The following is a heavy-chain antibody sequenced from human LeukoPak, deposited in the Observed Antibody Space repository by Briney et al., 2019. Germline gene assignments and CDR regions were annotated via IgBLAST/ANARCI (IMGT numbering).Heavy chain of an antibody. D-gene: IGHD6-25*01. Sequence: SETLSLTCTVSGGSVSSTSHFWSWIRQPPGKGLEWIGYIHNSVGTNYNPSLKSRVTISADTSKNQFSLKLSSVNAADTAVYYCARTASGGGYWGQGTLVTVSS. CDR1: GGSVSSTSHF. J-gene: IGHJ4*02. CDR3: ARTASGGGY. V-gene: IGHV4-61*01. CDR2: IHNSVGT.